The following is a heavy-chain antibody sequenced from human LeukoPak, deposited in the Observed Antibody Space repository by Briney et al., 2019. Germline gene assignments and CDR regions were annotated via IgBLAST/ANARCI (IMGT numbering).Heavy chain of an antibody. CDR2: ISGDGTNA. J-gene: IGHJ4*02. V-gene: IGHV3-23*01. D-gene: IGHD1-26*01. CDR3: AKEGGSYHFDY. CDR1: GFTFSTSA. Sequence: GGSLRLSCAASGFTFSTSAMNWVRPAPGKGLEWVSAISGDGTNAYYPDSVRGRFTISRDNSKNTVFLQMNSLRAEDTAIYYCAKEGGSYHFDYWGQGTLVTVSS.